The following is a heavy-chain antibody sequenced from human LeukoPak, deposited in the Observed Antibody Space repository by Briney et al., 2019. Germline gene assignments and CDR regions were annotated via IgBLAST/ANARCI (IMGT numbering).Heavy chain of an antibody. J-gene: IGHJ4*02. CDR2: INSAGHTI. D-gene: IGHD3-3*01. CDR1: GFTLSRYS. CDR3: ARGNYDFWSGYYVFDY. Sequence: GGSLRHSCAASGFTLSRYSMNWVRQVPGKGLEWAAYINSAGHTIYYADSVKGRFSISRDSTKNSLFLQMSSLRVEDTAVYFCARGNYDFWSGYYVFDYWGQGTLVTVSS. V-gene: IGHV3-48*01.